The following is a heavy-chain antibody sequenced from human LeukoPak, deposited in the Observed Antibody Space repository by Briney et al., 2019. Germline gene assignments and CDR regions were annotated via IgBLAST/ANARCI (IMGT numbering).Heavy chain of an antibody. D-gene: IGHD3-10*01. CDR1: GGSISSYY. CDR2: IYTSGST. V-gene: IGHV4-4*07. Sequence: SETLSLTCTVSGGSISSYYWSWIRQPAGKGLEWIGRIYTSGSTNYNPSLKSRVTMSVDTSNNHFSLKLSSVTAADTAVYDCARDGAGSGSYYNRGFDYWGQGTLVTVSA. J-gene: IGHJ4*02. CDR3: ARDGAGSGSYYNRGFDY.